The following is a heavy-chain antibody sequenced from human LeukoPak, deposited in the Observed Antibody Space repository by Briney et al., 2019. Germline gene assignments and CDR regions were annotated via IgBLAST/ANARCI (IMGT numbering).Heavy chain of an antibody. Sequence: SETLSLTCTVSGGSNSSYYWSWIRQPAGKGLEWIGRIHTSGSTNNNPSLKSRVTMSVDTSKNQFSLKLSSVTAADTAVYYCARGSYYYYYDSSGYEGTGFDYWGQGTLVTVSS. D-gene: IGHD3-22*01. CDR1: GGSNSSYY. V-gene: IGHV4-4*07. J-gene: IGHJ4*02. CDR2: IHTSGST. CDR3: ARGSYYYYYDSSGYEGTGFDY.